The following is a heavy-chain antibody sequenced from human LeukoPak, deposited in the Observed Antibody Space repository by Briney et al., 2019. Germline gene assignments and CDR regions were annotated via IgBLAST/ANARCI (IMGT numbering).Heavy chain of an antibody. CDR2: IIPIFGTA. V-gene: IGHV1-69*13. CDR3: ARDLSLGPQSPNDKDYGGYFYYGMDV. J-gene: IGHJ6*02. Sequence: SVKVSCKASGGTFSSYAISWVRQAPGQGLEWMGGIIPIFGTANYAQKFQGRVTITADESTSTAYMELSSLRSEDTAVCYCARDLSLGPQSPNDKDYGGYFYYGMDVWGQGTTVTVSS. D-gene: IGHD4-23*01. CDR1: GGTFSSYA.